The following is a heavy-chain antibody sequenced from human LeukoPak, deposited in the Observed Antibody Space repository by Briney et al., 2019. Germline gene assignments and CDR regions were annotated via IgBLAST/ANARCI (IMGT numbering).Heavy chain of an antibody. D-gene: IGHD3-3*01. CDR3: ARGAIFGVVEAQWGYFDY. Sequence: ASVKVSCKASGYTFSDYYIHWVRQAPGQGLEWMGIINPSGGSTSYAQKFQGRVTMTRDTSTSTVYMELSSLRSEDTAVYYCARGAIFGVVEAQWGYFDYWGQGTLVTVSS. V-gene: IGHV1-46*01. CDR2: INPSGGST. J-gene: IGHJ4*02. CDR1: GYTFSDYY.